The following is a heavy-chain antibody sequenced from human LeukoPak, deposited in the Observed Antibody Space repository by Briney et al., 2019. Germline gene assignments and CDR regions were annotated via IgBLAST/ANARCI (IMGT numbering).Heavy chain of an antibody. CDR2: ISAYNGNT. V-gene: IGHV1-18*01. CDR1: GYTFRNYD. CDR3: ARDQQWSYYFDY. J-gene: IGHJ4*02. Sequence: GASVKVSCKASGYTFRNYDISRVRQAPGQGLEWMGWISAYNGNTNYAEKLQGRVSMTTDTSTSTAYMELRSLRSDDTAVYYCARDQQWSYYFDYWGQGTLVTVSS. D-gene: IGHD6-19*01.